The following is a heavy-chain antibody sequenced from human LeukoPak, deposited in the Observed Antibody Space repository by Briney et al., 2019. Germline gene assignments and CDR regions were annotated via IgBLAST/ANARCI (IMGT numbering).Heavy chain of an antibody. CDR3: EISYSRRWECFFDY. CDR2: IYTSGST. V-gene: IGHV4-4*07. Sequence: SETLSLTCTVSGGSISSYYWSWIRQPAGKGLEWIGRIYTSGSTNYNPSLKSQLTMSVDTSKNQFSLKLRSVSAADTNVYYCEISYSRRWECFFDYWGRGNLVTVSS. CDR1: GGSISSYY. D-gene: IGHD6-13*01. J-gene: IGHJ4*02.